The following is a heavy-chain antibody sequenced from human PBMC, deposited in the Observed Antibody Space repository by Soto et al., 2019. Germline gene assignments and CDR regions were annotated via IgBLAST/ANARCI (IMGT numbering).Heavy chain of an antibody. CDR1: GFTFSSYW. Sequence: GGSLRLSCAASGFTFSSYWMSWVRQAPGKGLEWVANIKNDGSEKYYVDSVKGRFTISRDNAKNSLYLQMNSLRAEDTAVYYCASLSGSYRDYAFDIWGQGTMVTVSS. J-gene: IGHJ3*02. D-gene: IGHD1-26*01. CDR2: IKNDGSEK. V-gene: IGHV3-7*01. CDR3: ASLSGSYRDYAFDI.